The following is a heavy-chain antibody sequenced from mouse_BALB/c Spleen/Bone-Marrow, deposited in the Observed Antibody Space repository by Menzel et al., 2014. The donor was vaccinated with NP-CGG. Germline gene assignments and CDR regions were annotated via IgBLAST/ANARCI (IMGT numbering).Heavy chain of an antibody. CDR2: IDPANGYT. J-gene: IGHJ1*01. V-gene: IGHV14-3*02. D-gene: IGHD1-2*01. CDR3: ALITAATFSYWYFDV. Sequence: EVQLQQSGVELVKPGASVRLSCTASGFNIKDTYIHWVKQRPEQGLEWIGRIDPANGYTIYDPKYQGKATITADTTSNTTYLQLNSLTSEDTAVYYCALITAATFSYWYFDVWGAGTTVTVSS. CDR1: GFNIKDTY.